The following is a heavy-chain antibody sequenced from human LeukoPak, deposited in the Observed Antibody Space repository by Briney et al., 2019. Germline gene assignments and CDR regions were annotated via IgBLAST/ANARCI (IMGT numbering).Heavy chain of an antibody. CDR1: GFTFSSYA. CDR3: AKGGAPSTVVRGGFDY. CDR2: ISGSGGST. J-gene: IGHJ4*02. D-gene: IGHD4-23*01. V-gene: IGHV3-23*01. Sequence: GGSLRLSCAASGFTFSSYAMSWVRQAPGKGLEWVSAISGSGGSTYYADSVKGRFTISRDNSKNTLYLQINSLRAEDTAVYYCAKGGAPSTVVRGGFDYWGQGTLVTVSS.